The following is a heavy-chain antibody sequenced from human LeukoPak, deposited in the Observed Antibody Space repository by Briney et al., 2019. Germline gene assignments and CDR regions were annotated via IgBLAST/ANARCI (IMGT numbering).Heavy chain of an antibody. CDR1: GGSISSYY. CDR2: IYYSGST. Sequence: PSETLSLTCTVSGGSISSYYWSWIRQPPGKGLEWIGYIYYSGSTNYNPSLKSRVTISVDTSKNQLSLKLSSVTAADTAVYYCARSWREYYDILTGCSNLHFDYWGQGTLVTVSS. J-gene: IGHJ4*02. V-gene: IGHV4-59*01. D-gene: IGHD3-9*01. CDR3: ARSWREYYDILTGCSNLHFDY.